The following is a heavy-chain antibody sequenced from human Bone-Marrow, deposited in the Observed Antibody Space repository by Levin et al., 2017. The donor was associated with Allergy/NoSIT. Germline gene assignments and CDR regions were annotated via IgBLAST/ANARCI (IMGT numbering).Heavy chain of an antibody. Sequence: WASVKVSCKASGYTFSSYYIHWVRQAPGQGLEWMGIINTSGGGTSYAQKFKGRVTVTRDTSTSTVYMELSSLRSGDTATYYCARDQYDGRDALDVWGQGTMVTVSS. J-gene: IGHJ3*01. CDR1: GYTFSSYY. D-gene: IGHD1-1*01. CDR3: ARDQYDGRDALDV. CDR2: INTSGGGT. V-gene: IGHV1-46*03.